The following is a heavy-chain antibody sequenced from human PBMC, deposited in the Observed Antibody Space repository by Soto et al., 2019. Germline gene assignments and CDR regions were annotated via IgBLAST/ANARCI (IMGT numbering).Heavy chain of an antibody. CDR2: ISWNSGSI. V-gene: IGHV3-9*01. Sequence: GGSLRPSCAASGFTFDDYAMHWVRQAPGKGLEWVSGISWNSGSIGYADSVKGRFTISRDNAKNSLYLQMNSLRAEDTALYYCAKAYYYYGMDVWGQGTTVTVSS. CDR3: AKAYYYYGMDV. J-gene: IGHJ6*02. CDR1: GFTFDDYA.